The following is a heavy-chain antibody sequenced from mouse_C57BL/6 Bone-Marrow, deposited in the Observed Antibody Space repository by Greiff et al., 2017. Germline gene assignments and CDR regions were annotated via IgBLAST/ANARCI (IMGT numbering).Heavy chain of an antibody. V-gene: IGHV1-5*01. D-gene: IGHD1-1*01. CDR2: IYPGNSDT. CDR3: TREGHYGGYYCDY. Sequence: EVQLQQSGTVLARPGASVKMSCKTSGYTFTSYWMHWVKQRPGQGLEWIGAIYPGNSDTSYNQKFKGKAKLTAVTSASTAYMELSSLTNEDSAVYYCTREGHYGGYYCDYWGQGTTLTVSS. CDR1: GYTFTSYW. J-gene: IGHJ2*01.